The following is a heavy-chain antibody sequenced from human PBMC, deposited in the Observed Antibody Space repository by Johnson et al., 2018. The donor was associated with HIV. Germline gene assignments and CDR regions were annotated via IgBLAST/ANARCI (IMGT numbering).Heavy chain of an antibody. CDR2: IYSDGSDT. Sequence: VQLVESGGGLVQPGGSLRLSCAASGFIFRNYWMHWVRQAPGKGLVWVARIYSDGSDTAYADSVKGRFTISRDNAKRTLYLQMNSLKTEDTAVYYCTTGSFFDIWGQGTMVTVSS. J-gene: IGHJ3*02. V-gene: IGHV3-74*03. CDR1: GFIFRNYW. CDR3: TTGSFFDI.